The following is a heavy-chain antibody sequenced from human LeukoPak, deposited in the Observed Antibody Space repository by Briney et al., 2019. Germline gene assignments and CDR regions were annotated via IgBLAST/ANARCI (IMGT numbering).Heavy chain of an antibody. J-gene: IGHJ4*02. V-gene: IGHV4-34*01. D-gene: IGHD3-3*01. CDR1: GGSFSGYY. CDR2: INHSGST. CDR3: ARGKAETIFGVARFDY. Sequence: SETLSLTCAVYGGSFSGYYWSWIRQPPGKGLEWIGEINHSGSTNYNPSLKSRVTISVDTSKNQFSLKLSSVTAADTAVYYCARGKAETIFGVARFDYWGQGTLVTVSP.